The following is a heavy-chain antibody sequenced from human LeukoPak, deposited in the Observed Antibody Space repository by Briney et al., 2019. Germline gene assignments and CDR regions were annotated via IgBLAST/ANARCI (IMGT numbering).Heavy chain of an antibody. J-gene: IGHJ5*02. CDR1: GFTFSSYG. D-gene: IGHD6-19*01. V-gene: IGHV3-30*02. CDR2: IRHDGSNK. Sequence: PGGSLRLSCAASGFTFSSYGMHWVRQAPGKGLEWVAFIRHDGSNKYYADSVKGRFTISRDNSKNTLYLQMNSLRAEDTAVYYCAKDYGPYSSGWQSWFDPWGQGTLVTVSS. CDR3: AKDYGPYSSGWQSWFDP.